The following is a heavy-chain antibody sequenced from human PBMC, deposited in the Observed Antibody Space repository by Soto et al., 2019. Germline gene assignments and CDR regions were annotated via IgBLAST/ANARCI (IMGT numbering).Heavy chain of an antibody. V-gene: IGHV3-13*01. CDR2: IGTAGDT. CDR3: ARGLRGYSYGYWYYYYGMDV. Sequence: GGPLRLSCAASGFTFSSYDMHWVRQATGKGLEWVSAIGTAGDTYYPGSVKGRFTISRENAKNSLYLQMNSLRAEDTAVYYCARGLRGYSYGYWYYYYGMDVWGQGTTVTVSS. D-gene: IGHD5-18*01. J-gene: IGHJ6*02. CDR1: GFTFSSYD.